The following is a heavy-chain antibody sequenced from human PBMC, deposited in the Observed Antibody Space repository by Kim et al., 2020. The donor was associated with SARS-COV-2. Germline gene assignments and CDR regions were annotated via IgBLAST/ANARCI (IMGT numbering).Heavy chain of an antibody. CDR3: ARFDGGWPPPHHAFDI. V-gene: IGHV5-51*01. CDR1: GYSFTSYW. J-gene: IGHJ3*02. Sequence: GESLKISCKGSGYSFTSYWIGWVRQMPGKGLEWMGIIYPGDSDTRYSPSFQGQVTISADKSISTAYLQWSSLKASDTAMYYCARFDGGWPPPHHAFDIWGQGTMVTVSS. CDR2: IYPGDSDT. D-gene: IGHD3-9*01.